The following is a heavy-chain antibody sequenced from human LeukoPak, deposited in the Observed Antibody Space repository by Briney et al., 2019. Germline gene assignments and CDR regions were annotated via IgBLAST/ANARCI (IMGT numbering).Heavy chain of an antibody. CDR3: ARVVGYYGSGNYYFDS. D-gene: IGHD3-10*01. CDR2: ISTSGNTI. Sequence: GGSQRLSCAASGFIFSHYEMNWVRQAPGKGLEWLSYISTSGNTIYYADSVKGRFTVSRDNAKNSLYLQMDSLRAEDTAVYYCARVVGYYGSGNYYFDSWGQGTLVTVSS. CDR1: GFIFSHYE. J-gene: IGHJ4*02. V-gene: IGHV3-48*03.